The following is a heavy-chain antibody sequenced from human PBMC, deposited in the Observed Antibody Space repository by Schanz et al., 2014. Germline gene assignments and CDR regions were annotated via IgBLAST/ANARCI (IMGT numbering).Heavy chain of an antibody. CDR2: ISSSYSYI. CDR3: ARDYGPGRGYQLLPFDY. J-gene: IGHJ4*02. CDR1: GFTFSSYT. D-gene: IGHD2-2*01. V-gene: IGHV3-21*01. Sequence: DVQLVESGGGLVKPGGSLRLSCAASGFTFSSYTMNWVRQAPGNGLEWVSSISSSYSYIYYADSVKGRFTISRDNAKNSLYLQMNSLRAEDTAVYYCARDYGPGRGYQLLPFDYWGQGTLVTVSS.